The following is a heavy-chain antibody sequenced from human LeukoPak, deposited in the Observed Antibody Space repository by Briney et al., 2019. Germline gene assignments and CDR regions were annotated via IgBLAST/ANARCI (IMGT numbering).Heavy chain of an antibody. CDR2: IYGDGGT. J-gene: IGHJ4*02. V-gene: IGHV3-53*01. CDR1: GVTVSSHY. Sequence: GGSLRLSCAVSGVTVSSHYMSWVRQAPGKGLEWVSVIYGDGGTSYADSVKGRFTISRDNAKNTLYLQMNSLRAEDTAVYYCARALLWFGGYYFDYWGQGTLVTVSS. CDR3: ARALLWFGGYYFDY. D-gene: IGHD3-10*01.